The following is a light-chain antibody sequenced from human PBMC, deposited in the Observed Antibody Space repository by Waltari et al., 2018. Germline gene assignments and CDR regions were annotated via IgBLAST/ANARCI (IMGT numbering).Light chain of an antibody. CDR1: QSVLYSPNNKNS. Sequence: DIGMTQSPDSLAVSLGERATINCKTSQSVLYSPNNKNSLAWYQQKQGKPPKLLIYWASTRESGVPDRFSGSGSGTEFTLTISSLQAEDVAVYYCLQYYSSPPVYTFGPGTKLE. V-gene: IGKV4-1*01. CDR2: WAS. J-gene: IGKJ2*01. CDR3: LQYYSSPPVYT.